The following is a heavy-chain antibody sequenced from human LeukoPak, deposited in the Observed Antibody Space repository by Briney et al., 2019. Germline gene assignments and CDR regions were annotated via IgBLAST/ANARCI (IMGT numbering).Heavy chain of an antibody. V-gene: IGHV4-4*02. CDR3: ARGSPYHI. J-gene: IGHJ4*02. CDR2: IYHSGST. Sequence: SGTLSLTCAVSGGPISSDIWWSWVRQPPGKGLEWIGEIYHSGSTNYNPSLKSRATISVDKSKNQFSLKLNSVTAADTAVYYCARGSPYHIWGQGTLVTVSS. D-gene: IGHD2-15*01. CDR1: GGPISSDIW.